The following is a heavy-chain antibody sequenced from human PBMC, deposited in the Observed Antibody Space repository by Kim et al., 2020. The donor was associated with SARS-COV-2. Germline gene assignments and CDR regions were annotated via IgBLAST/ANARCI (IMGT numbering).Heavy chain of an antibody. CDR2: INHSGST. CDR1: GGSFSGYY. D-gene: IGHD2-2*01. Sequence: SETLSLTCAVYGGSFSGYYWSWIRQPPGKGLEWIGEINHSGSTNYNPSLKSRVTISVDTSKNQFSLKLSSVTAADTAVYYCARGQRPYCSSTSCYAVYYYGMDVWGQGTTLTVSS. J-gene: IGHJ6*02. CDR3: ARGQRPYCSSTSCYAVYYYGMDV. V-gene: IGHV4-34*01.